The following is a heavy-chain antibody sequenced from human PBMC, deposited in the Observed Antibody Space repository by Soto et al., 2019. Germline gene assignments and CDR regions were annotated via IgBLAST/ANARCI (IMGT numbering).Heavy chain of an antibody. D-gene: IGHD4-17*01. CDR3: ARGDATKIVVTTYYGMDV. CDR2: IIPVFGTA. Sequence: QVQLVQSGAEVKKPGSSVKVSCKPSGGSLSNFGISWVRQAPGQGLEWMGGIIPVFGTANYAQKFQGRVTISADESTSIVYMNVTSLRSEDTAVYYCARGDATKIVVTTYYGMDVWGQGTTVTVSS. V-gene: IGHV1-69*12. CDR1: GGSLSNFG. J-gene: IGHJ6*02.